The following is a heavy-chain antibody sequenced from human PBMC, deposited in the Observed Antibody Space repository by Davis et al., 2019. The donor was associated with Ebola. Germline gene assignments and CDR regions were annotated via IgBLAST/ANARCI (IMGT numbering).Heavy chain of an antibody. CDR2: IKQDGSEK. CDR1: GFTFSNYW. D-gene: IGHD6-13*01. J-gene: IGHJ6*03. V-gene: IGHV3-7*01. Sequence: PGGSLRLSCAASGFTFSNYWMSWVRQAPGKGLKWVANIKQDGSEKYYVDSVKGRFTISRDNAKNSLYLQMNSLRAEDTAVYYCARERQLVFNYYMDVWGKGTTVTVSS. CDR3: ARERQLVFNYYMDV.